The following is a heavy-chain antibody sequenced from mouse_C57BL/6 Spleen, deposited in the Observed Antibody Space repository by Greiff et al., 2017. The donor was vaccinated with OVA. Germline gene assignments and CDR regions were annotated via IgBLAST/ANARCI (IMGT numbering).Heavy chain of an antibody. Sequence: EVKLVESGPELVKPGASVKISCKASGYSFTGYYMNWVKQSPEKSLEWIGEINPSTGGTTYNQKFKAKATLTVDKSSSTAYMQLNGLTSEDSAVYDCASSSAAWFAYWGQGTLVTVSA. V-gene: IGHV1-42*01. CDR3: ASSSAAWFAY. CDR1: GYSFTGYY. J-gene: IGHJ3*01. CDR2: INPSTGGT. D-gene: IGHD6-1*01.